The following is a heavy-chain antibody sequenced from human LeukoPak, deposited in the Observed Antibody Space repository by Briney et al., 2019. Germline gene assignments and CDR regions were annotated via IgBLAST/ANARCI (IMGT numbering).Heavy chain of an antibody. CDR3: ARAGGYYGLGY. CDR1: VGSLSSWSYY. V-gene: IGHV4-39*01. D-gene: IGHD3-10*01. Sequence: SETLSLTCTVSVGSLSSWSYYWGWIRPPPGKGLWWIGGLYYSGSTYYNPSLKSRVTISVATSKNQFSLRLRSVTAADTAVYYCARAGGYYGLGYWGQGTLVTVSS. J-gene: IGHJ4*02. CDR2: LYYSGST.